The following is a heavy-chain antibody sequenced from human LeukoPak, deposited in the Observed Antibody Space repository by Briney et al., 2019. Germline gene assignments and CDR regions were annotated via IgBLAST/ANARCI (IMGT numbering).Heavy chain of an antibody. J-gene: IGHJ4*02. CDR1: GFTFSSYS. Sequence: GGSLRPSCAASGFTFSSYSMNWVRQAPGKGLEWVSSISSSSSYIYYADSVKGRFTISRDNAKNSLYLQMNSLRAEDTAVYYCARDKTTVTTLDYWGQGTLVTVSS. CDR3: ARDKTTVTTLDY. CDR2: ISSSSSYI. D-gene: IGHD4-17*01. V-gene: IGHV3-21*01.